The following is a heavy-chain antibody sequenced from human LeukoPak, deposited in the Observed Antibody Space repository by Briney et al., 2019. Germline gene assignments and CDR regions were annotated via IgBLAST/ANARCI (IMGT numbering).Heavy chain of an antibody. CDR3: ARGNYGDPNWFDP. Sequence: SVKVSCKASGDTLNNDDISWVRQAPGRGLDWMGRIVPIVEITNYAENFQGRVTITADKSTNTFYMQLTSLISSDTAIYYCARGNYGDPNWFDPWGQGTLVTVSS. V-gene: IGHV1-69*04. CDR1: GDTLNNDD. D-gene: IGHD4-17*01. J-gene: IGHJ5*02. CDR2: IVPIVEIT.